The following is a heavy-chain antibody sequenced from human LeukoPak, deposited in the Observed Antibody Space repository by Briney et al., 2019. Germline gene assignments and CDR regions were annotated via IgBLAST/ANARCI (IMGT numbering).Heavy chain of an antibody. Sequence: PGRSLRLSCAASGFTFSSYAMHWVRQAPGKGLEWVAVISYDGSNKYYADSVKGRFTISRDNSKNTLYLQMNSLRAEDTAVYYCARKGYSSTWYSEVYFDYWGQGTLVTVSS. V-gene: IGHV3-30-3*01. J-gene: IGHJ4*02. D-gene: IGHD6-13*01. CDR3: ARKGYSSTWYSEVYFDY. CDR2: ISYDGSNK. CDR1: GFTFSSYA.